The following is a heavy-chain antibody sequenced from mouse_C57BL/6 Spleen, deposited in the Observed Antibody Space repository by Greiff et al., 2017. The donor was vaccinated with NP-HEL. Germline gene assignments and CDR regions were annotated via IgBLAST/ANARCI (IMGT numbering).Heavy chain of an antibody. CDR1: GFSLPSYG. J-gene: IGHJ2*01. CDR3: AKNNGDYGSNYIDY. Sequence: QVQLQPSGPGLVQPSQSLSITCTVSGFSLPSYGVHWVRQSPGKGLEWLGVICRCGSTDYNAAFMFRLRITKDNSKSQVFFKMNSLQADDTAIYYSAKNNGDYGSNYIDYWGQGTTRTGSS. D-gene: IGHD1-1*01. CDR2: ICRCGST. V-gene: IGHV2-5*01.